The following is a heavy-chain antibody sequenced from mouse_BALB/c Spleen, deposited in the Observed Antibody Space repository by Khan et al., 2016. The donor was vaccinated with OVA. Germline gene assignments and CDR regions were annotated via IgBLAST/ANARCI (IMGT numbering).Heavy chain of an antibody. CDR2: ISSGGDNT. V-gene: IGHV5-12-1*01. Sequence: EVELVESGGGLVKPGGSLKLSCTASGFAFSSYDMSWVRQTPEKRLEWVAYISSGGDNTYSPDTVKGRFTISRDNAKNTLYLQMSSLNSEDTAIYYCTRRPGYFDVWGAGTTVTVSS. CDR3: TRRPGYFDV. J-gene: IGHJ1*01. CDR1: GFAFSSYD.